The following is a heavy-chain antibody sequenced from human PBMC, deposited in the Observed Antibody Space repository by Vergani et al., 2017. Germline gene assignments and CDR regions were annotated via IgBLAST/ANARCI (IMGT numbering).Heavy chain of an antibody. D-gene: IGHD3-10*01. J-gene: IGHJ5*02. CDR2: IYSGDET. Sequence: ELQLVESGGGLVQPGGSLRLSCAASGSNVSGNHMTGVRRAPGKGLEWVSHIYSGDETYNADSVKGRVTISRDTSNNTLHLQINNLRVEDTAVYYCAGGNYYGSWTYVDPWGQGTLVTVSS. CDR1: GSNVSGNH. CDR3: AGGNYYGSWTYVDP. V-gene: IGHV3-66*02.